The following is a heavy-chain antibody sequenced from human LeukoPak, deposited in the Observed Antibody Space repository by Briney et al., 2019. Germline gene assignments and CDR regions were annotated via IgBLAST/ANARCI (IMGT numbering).Heavy chain of an antibody. CDR2: IYTSGST. J-gene: IGHJ5*02. CDR1: GGSISSYY. D-gene: IGHD2-15*01. V-gene: IGHV4-4*07. CDR3: ARGAGYCSGGSCFDP. Sequence: PSETLSLTCAVSGGSISSYYWSWIRQPAGKGLEWIGRIYTSGSTNYNPSLKSRVTMSVDTSKNQFSLKLSSVTAADTAVYYCARGAGYCSGGSCFDPWGQGTLVTVSS.